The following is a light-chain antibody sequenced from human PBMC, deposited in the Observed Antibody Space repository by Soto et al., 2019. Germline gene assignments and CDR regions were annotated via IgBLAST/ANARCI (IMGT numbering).Light chain of an antibody. CDR2: SNN. J-gene: IGLJ2*01. CDR3: AAWDDSLNGVV. CDR1: SSNIGSNT. Sequence: QSVLTQPPSASGTPGQRVTISCSGSSSNIGSNTVNWDQHLPGTAPKLLIYSNNQRPSGVPDRFSGSKSGTSASLAISGLQSEYEADYYCAAWDDSLNGVVFGGGAKRTVL. V-gene: IGLV1-44*01.